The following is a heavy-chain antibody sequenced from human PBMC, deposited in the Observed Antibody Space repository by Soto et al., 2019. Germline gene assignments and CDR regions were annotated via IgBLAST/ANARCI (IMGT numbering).Heavy chain of an antibody. V-gene: IGHV3-23*01. CDR1: GFTFSSYA. J-gene: IGHJ5*02. CDR3: AKDLGGGPYDYIWGSYRLANWFDP. D-gene: IGHD3-16*02. Sequence: GGSLRLSCAASGFTFSSYAMSWVRQAPGKGLEWVSAISGSGGSTYYADSVKGRFTISRDNSKNTLYLQMNSLRAEDTAVYYCAKDLGGGPYDYIWGSYRLANWFDPWGQGTLVTVSS. CDR2: ISGSGGST.